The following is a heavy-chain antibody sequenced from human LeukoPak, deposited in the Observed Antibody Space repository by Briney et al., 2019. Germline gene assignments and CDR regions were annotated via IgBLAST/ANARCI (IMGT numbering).Heavy chain of an antibody. CDR2: IYSGGST. CDR3: AKDGVEYSFVY. CDR1: GFTVISSF. D-gene: IGHD3-3*01. J-gene: IGHJ4*02. V-gene: IGHV3-53*01. Sequence: GGSLRLSRAASGFTVISSFISWVRQAPGKGLEWVSVIYSGGSTYYADSVKGRFTISRDNSKNTLYLQMNSLRADDTAVYYCAKDGVEYSFVYWGQGTLVTVSS.